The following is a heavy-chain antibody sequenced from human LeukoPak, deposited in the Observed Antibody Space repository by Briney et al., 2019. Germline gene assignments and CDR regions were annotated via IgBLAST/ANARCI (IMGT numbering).Heavy chain of an antibody. J-gene: IGHJ6*03. D-gene: IGHD6-19*01. V-gene: IGHV3-23*01. CDR2: ISDSGNT. CDR1: GFTLSSYA. Sequence: GGSLRLSCAASGFTLSSYAMSWVRQAPGKGLEWVSAISDSGNTYHADSVKGRFTISRDNSNNTLFLQMNSLRAEDTALYYCARGAVTVGAYYYMDVWGKGTTVTISS. CDR3: ARGAVTVGAYYYMDV.